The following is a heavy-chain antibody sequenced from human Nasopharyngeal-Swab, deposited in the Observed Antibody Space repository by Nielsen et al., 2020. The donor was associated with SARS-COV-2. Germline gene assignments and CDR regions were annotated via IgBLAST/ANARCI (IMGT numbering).Heavy chain of an antibody. CDR2: INPDGSVK. D-gene: IGHD6-13*01. V-gene: IGHV3-7*05. J-gene: IGHJ5*02. CDR3: ASAIAAAGSS. Sequence: VRQAPGKGLEWVANINPDGSVKFYVDSVKGRFTISRDNVYNSVYLQMSSLPAEDTAVYYCASAIAAAGSSWGQGTLVTVSS.